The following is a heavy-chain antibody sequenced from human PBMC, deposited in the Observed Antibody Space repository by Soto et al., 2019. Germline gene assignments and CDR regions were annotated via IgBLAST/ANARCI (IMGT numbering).Heavy chain of an antibody. CDR1: GGSINYSY. J-gene: IGHJ6*02. Sequence: SLTCTVSGGSINYSYCTWSRQPPGKGLEWIGYIYYSGTTNYNPSLRSRVTISLDRSTDQFSLKLSSVTAADTSVYYCARTRDHNIYYYYALDVWGPGTTVTVSS. CDR2: IYYSGTT. V-gene: IGHV4-59*01. CDR3: ARTRDHNIYYYYALDV. D-gene: IGHD5-12*01.